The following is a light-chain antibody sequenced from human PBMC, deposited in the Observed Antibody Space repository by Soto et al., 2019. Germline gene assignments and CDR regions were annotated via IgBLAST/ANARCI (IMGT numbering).Light chain of an antibody. V-gene: IGKV3-11*01. J-gene: IGKJ5*01. CDR1: QSVSGY. CDR3: QQRYNWPIT. Sequence: EIVVTQSPATLSLSPGERATLSCRASQSVSGYIGWYQQKPGQAPRLLIYADSNRATGIPARFSGSGSGTDFTLTISSLEPEDFSVYYCQQRYNWPITFGQGTRLEI. CDR2: ADS.